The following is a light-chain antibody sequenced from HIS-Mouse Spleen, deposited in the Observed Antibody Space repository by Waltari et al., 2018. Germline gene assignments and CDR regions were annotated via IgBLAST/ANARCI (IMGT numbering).Light chain of an antibody. V-gene: IGLV3-21*02. CDR2: DES. CDR3: QVWDSSSDRV. CDR1: KFGSKR. Sequence: SYVLTPPPSVSVAPGQTARITCWGYKFGSKRVHWYQQKPGQAPVLVVYDESDRPTGIPGRFSGSNSGNTATLTISRVEAGDEADYYCQVWDSSSDRVFGTGTKVTVL. J-gene: IGLJ1*01.